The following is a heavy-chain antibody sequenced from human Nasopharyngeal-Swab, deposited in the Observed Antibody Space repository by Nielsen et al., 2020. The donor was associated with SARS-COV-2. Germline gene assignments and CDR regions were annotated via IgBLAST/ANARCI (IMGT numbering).Heavy chain of an antibody. CDR2: ISWNSGST. Sequence: VRQAPGKGLEWVSGISWNSGSTGYADSVKGRFTISRDNAKNSLYLQMNSLRTEDTALYYCAKAHCSSTSCYHRGGPMDVWGKGTTVTV. V-gene: IGHV3-9*01. J-gene: IGHJ6*03. CDR3: AKAHCSSTSCYHRGGPMDV. D-gene: IGHD2-2*01.